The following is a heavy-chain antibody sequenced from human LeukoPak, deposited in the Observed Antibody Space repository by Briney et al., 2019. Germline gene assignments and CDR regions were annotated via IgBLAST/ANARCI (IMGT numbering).Heavy chain of an antibody. Sequence: SETLSLTCAVSGYSISSGYYWGWIRQPPGKGLEWIGSIYHSGSTYYNPSLKSRVTISVDTSKNQFSLKLSSVTAADTAVYYCARDLFPITIFGVVSEDDAFGIWGQGTMVTVSS. CDR1: GYSISSGYY. CDR3: ARDLFPITIFGVVSEDDAFGI. V-gene: IGHV4-38-2*02. CDR2: IYHSGST. D-gene: IGHD3-3*01. J-gene: IGHJ3*02.